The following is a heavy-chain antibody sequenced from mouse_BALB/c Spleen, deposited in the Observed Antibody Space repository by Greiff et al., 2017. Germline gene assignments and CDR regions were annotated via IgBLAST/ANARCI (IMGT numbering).Heavy chain of an antibody. CDR3: ARGEGSLPFDY. CDR1: SYTFTDYV. J-gene: IGHJ2*01. Sequence: QVQLQQSGPELVRPGVSVKISCKGSSYTFTDYVMHWVKQSHAKSLEWIGVISTYYGNTNYNQKFKGKATMTVDKSSSTAYMELARLTSEDSAVYYCARGEGSLPFDYWGQGTTLTVSS. V-gene: IGHV1-67*01. D-gene: IGHD2-10*01. CDR2: ISTYYGNT.